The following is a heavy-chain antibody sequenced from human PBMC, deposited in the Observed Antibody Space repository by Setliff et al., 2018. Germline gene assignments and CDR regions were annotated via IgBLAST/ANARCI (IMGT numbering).Heavy chain of an antibody. CDR1: GGSISSGGYY. J-gene: IGHJ6*03. V-gene: IGHV4-31*03. CDR2: IYYSGST. CDR3: ARVYDYYMDV. Sequence: KASETLSLTCTVSGGSISSGGYYWSWIRQHPGRGLEWIGYIYYSGSTYCNPSLKSRVTISVDTSKNQFSLKLSSVTAADTAVYYCARVYDYYMDVWGKGTTVTVSS.